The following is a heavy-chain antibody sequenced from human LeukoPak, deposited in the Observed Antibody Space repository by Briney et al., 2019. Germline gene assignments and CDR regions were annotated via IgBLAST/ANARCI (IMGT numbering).Heavy chain of an antibody. D-gene: IGHD4-11*01. V-gene: IGHV1-2*02. CDR3: ARDGAWDDYSNLDY. J-gene: IGHJ4*02. CDR1: GYTFSSYY. CDR2: INPNSGGT. Sequence: WASVKVSCKASGYTFSSYYMHWVRQAPGQGLEWMGWINPNSGGTNYAQKFQGRVTMTRDTSISTAYMELSRLRSDDTAVYYCARDGAWDDYSNLDYWGQGTLVTVSS.